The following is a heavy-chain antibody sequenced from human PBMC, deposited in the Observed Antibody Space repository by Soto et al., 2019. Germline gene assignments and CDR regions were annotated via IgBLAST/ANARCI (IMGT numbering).Heavy chain of an antibody. J-gene: IGHJ6*02. CDR2: IKSKTDGGTT. CDR3: TTDVGETMYCISTSCYSYYCMDV. V-gene: IGHV3-15*07. CDR1: GFTFSNAW. Sequence: PGGSLRLSCAASGFTFSNAWMNWVRQAPGKGLEWVGRIKSKTDGGTTDYAAPVKGRFTISRDDSKNTLYLQMNSLKTEDTAVYYCTTDVGETMYCISTSCYSYYCMDVWGQGTTVTVSS. D-gene: IGHD2-2*02.